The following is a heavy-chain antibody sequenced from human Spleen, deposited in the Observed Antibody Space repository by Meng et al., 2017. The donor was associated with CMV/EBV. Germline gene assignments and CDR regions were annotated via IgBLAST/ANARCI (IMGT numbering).Heavy chain of an antibody. CDR2: ISSSGSTI. CDR3: ARATRYCSSTSCYNSYYYYYGMDV. D-gene: IGHD2-2*02. J-gene: IGHJ6*02. CDR1: GFSFSDNY. V-gene: IGHV3-11*04. Sequence: GESLKISCAASGFSFSDNYMTWIRQAPGKGLEWVSYISSSGSTIYYADSVKGRFTISRDNAKNSLYLQMNSLRAEDTAVYYCARATRYCSSTSCYNSYYYYYGMDVWGQGTTVTVSS.